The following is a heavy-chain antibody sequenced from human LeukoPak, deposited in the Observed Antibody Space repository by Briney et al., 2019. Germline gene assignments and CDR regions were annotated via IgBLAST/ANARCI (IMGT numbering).Heavy chain of an antibody. Sequence: PGESLKISCKGSGYSFTSYWISWVRQMPGTGLEWMGRIDPSDSYTNYSPSFQGHVTISADKSTSTAYLQWSSLKASDTAMYYCARRVAMGAVAGTNYYYYGMDVWGQGTTVTVSS. D-gene: IGHD6-19*01. V-gene: IGHV5-10-1*01. CDR2: IDPSDSYT. J-gene: IGHJ6*02. CDR1: GYSFTSYW. CDR3: ARRVAMGAVAGTNYYYYGMDV.